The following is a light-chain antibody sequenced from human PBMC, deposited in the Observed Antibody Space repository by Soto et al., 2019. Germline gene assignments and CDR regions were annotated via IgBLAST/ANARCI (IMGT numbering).Light chain of an antibody. V-gene: IGKV1-5*03. CDR3: QQYNSYSGT. Sequence: GYRVTITCRASQSVSSWLAWYQQKPGKAPKLLIYKASSLESGVPSRFSGSGSGTEFTLTISSLQPDDFATYYCQQYNSYSGTFGQGTKVDIK. J-gene: IGKJ1*01. CDR1: QSVSSW. CDR2: KAS.